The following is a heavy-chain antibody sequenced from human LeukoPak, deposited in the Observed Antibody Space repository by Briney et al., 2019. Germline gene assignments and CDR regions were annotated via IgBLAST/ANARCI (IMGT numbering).Heavy chain of an antibody. CDR1: GYTFTSYG. Sequence: ASVKVSCKASGYTFTSYGISWVRQAPGQGLEWMGWISAYNGNTNYAQKLQGRVTMTTDTSTSTAYMELRSLRSDDTAVYYCARDEYASSWYYFDYCGQGTLVTVSS. J-gene: IGHJ4*02. D-gene: IGHD6-13*01. CDR3: ARDEYASSWYYFDY. CDR2: ISAYNGNT. V-gene: IGHV1-18*01.